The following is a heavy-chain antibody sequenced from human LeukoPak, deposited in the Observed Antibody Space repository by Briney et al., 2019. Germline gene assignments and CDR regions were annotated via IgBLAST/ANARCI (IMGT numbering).Heavy chain of an antibody. V-gene: IGHV4-59*12. CDR1: GGSISSYY. Sequence: SETLSLACTVSGGSISSYYWSWIRQPPGMGLEWIGYIYYSGSTNYNPSLKSRVTISVDKSKNQFSLKLSSVTAADTAVYYCARDLGGGGSYFAFDIWAKGQWSPSLQ. CDR2: IYYSGST. J-gene: IGHJ3*02. D-gene: IGHD1-26*01. CDR3: ARDLGGGGSYFAFDI.